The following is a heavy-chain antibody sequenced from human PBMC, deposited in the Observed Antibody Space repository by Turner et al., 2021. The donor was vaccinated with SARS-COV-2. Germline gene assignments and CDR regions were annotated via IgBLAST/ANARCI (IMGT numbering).Heavy chain of an antibody. CDR1: GFTFSSSG. D-gene: IGHD6-13*01. CDR3: AREHPPSSWQTYYFDF. CDR2: IWYDGSNK. Sequence: QVQLVESGGGVVQPGRSLRLSCAASGFTFSSSGMHWVRQAPGKGLEWVAIIWYDGSNKYYADSVKGRFTISRDNSKNTLYLQMNSLRAEDTAVYYCAREHPPSSWQTYYFDFWGQGTLVTVSS. V-gene: IGHV3-33*01. J-gene: IGHJ4*02.